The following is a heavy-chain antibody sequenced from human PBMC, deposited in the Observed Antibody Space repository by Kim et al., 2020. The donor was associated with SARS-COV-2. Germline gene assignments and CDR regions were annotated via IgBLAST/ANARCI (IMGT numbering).Heavy chain of an antibody. CDR3: ARSVDVLLWFGGHFDP. J-gene: IGHJ5*02. Sequence: ASVKVSCKASGYTFTSYAMHWVRQAPGQRLEWMGWINAGNGNTKYSQKFQGRVTITRDTSASTAYMELSSLRSEDTAVYYCARSVDVLLWFGGHFDPWGQGTLVTVSS. CDR2: INAGNGNT. V-gene: IGHV1-3*01. CDR1: GYTFTSYA. D-gene: IGHD3-10*01.